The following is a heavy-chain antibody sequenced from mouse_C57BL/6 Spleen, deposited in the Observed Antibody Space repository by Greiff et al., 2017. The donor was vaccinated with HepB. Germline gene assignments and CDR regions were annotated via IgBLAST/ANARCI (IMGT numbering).Heavy chain of an antibody. CDR2: ISGGGGNT. D-gene: IGHD1-1*01. Sequence: DVHLVESGGGLVKPGGSLKLSCAASGFTFSSYTMSWVRQTPEKRLEWVATISGGGGNTYYPDSVKGRFTISRDNAKNTLYLQMSSLRSEDTALYYCAREDGSSIFDYWGQGTTLTVSS. CDR3: AREDGSSIFDY. J-gene: IGHJ2*01. V-gene: IGHV5-9*01. CDR1: GFTFSSYT.